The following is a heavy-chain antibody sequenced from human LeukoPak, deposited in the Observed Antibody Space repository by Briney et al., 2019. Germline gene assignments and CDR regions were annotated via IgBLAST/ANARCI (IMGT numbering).Heavy chain of an antibody. J-gene: IGHJ4*02. Sequence: SETLSLTCTVSGGSISSSSYYWGWIRQPPGKGLEWIGYIYYSGSTNYNPSLKSRVTISVDTSKNQFSLKLSSVTAADTAVYYCARVAPHPGLPKDYYGSGSYYPYFDYWGQGTLVTVSS. CDR1: GGSISSSSYY. CDR3: ARVAPHPGLPKDYYGSGSYYPYFDY. V-gene: IGHV4-61*05. CDR2: IYYSGST. D-gene: IGHD3-10*01.